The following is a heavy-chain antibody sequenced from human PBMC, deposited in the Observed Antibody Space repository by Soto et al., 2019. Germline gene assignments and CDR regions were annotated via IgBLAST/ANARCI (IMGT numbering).Heavy chain of an antibody. CDR2: IHNSGSP. D-gene: IGHD1-1*01. CDR1: GASISNGGYF. Sequence: QVQLQESGPGLVRPSQTLSLTCSVSGASISNGGYFWSWIRQSPGKGLEWIGHIHNSGSPNNNPSLNSRVTISADTSMNQFSLALTSVTAADTAMYYCARGPTVEKVDSWGQGILVTVSS. V-gene: IGHV4-30-4*01. J-gene: IGHJ4*02. CDR3: ARGPTVEKVDS.